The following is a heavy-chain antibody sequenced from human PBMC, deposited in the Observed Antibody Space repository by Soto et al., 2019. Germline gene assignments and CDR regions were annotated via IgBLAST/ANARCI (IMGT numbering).Heavy chain of an antibody. CDR1: NGSISSGGYA. CDR3: ARAPPGPAPRWGV. CDR2: IYPTGKT. D-gene: IGHD3-16*01. J-gene: IGHJ6*02. Sequence: LSLTCTVSNGSISSGGYAWSWIRHTPGKGLEWIGYIYPTGKTYYNPSLKNRATLSIDTSQNQFSLQLTSVTAADTAVYYCARAPPGPAPRWGVWGHGTTVTVSS. V-gene: IGHV4-30-2*01.